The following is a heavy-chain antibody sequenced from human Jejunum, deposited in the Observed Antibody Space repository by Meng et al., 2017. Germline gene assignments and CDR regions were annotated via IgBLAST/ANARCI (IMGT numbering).Heavy chain of an antibody. CDR3: ARDRGSRGYSDVFGGVFDY. J-gene: IGHJ4*02. V-gene: IGHV6-1*01. D-gene: IGHD5-18*01. CDR1: GDSVSNNSAA. Sequence: SETLSLTCAISGDSVSNNSAAWNWIRQSPSRGLEWLGRTYYRSKWYTDYAESGESRITINTDTSKNHFSLQLYSVTPADTAVYFCARDRGSRGYSDVFGGVFDYWGQGTLVTVSS. CDR2: TYYRSKWYT.